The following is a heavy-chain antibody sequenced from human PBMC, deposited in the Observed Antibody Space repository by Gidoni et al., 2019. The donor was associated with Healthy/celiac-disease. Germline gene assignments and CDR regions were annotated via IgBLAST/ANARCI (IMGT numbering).Heavy chain of an antibody. Sequence: QVQLQESGPGLVKPSETLSLTCTVSGGSLSSYYWSWIRQPPGKGLEWIGYIYYSGSTNYNPSLKSRVTISVDTSKNQFSLKLSSVTAADTAVYYCARRSGYSSAPGAFDIWGQGTMVTVSS. CDR2: IYYSGST. V-gene: IGHV4-59*01. J-gene: IGHJ3*02. CDR3: ARRSGYSSAPGAFDI. D-gene: IGHD6-19*01. CDR1: GGSLSSYY.